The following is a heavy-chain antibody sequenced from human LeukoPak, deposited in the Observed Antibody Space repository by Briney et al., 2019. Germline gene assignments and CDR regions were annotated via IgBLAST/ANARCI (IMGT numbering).Heavy chain of an antibody. V-gene: IGHV1-2*06. D-gene: IGHD3-22*01. CDR3: ARDDYDSIGYSRY. CDR2: INPNSGGT. Sequence: ASVKVSCKASGYTFTGYYMHWVRQAPGQGLEWMGRINPNSGGTNYAQKLQGRVTMTRDTSTSTAYMELSRLRSDDTAVYYCARDDYDSIGYSRYWGEGALGTVSS. J-gene: IGHJ4*02. CDR1: GYTFTGYY.